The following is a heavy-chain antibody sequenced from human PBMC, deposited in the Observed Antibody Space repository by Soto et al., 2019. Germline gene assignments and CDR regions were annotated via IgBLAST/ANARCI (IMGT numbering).Heavy chain of an antibody. J-gene: IGHJ4*02. CDR2: IYPGDYET. CDR1: GYTFSNFW. D-gene: IGHD6-13*01. V-gene: IGHV5-51*01. CDR3: ARSPRSSPYFDY. Sequence: PGESLKISCQCSGYTFSNFWIAWVRQLPGKGLEWMGIIYPGDYETRYSPSFHGKVTISADRSIGTAYLQWSSLEASDSAFYFCARSPRSSPYFDYWGQGALVTVPQ.